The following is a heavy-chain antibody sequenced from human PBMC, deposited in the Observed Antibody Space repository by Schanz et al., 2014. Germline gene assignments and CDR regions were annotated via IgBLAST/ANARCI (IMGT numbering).Heavy chain of an antibody. D-gene: IGHD1-20*01. Sequence: EVQLVESGGGLVQPGGSLRLSCAASGFTFSGYWMSWVRQAPGEGLVWVANIKLDGSEKYYVDSVKGRFTISRDNAKNSLYLQMNSLRAEDTAVYYCAREAAYDWNDCFDYWGQGTLVTVSS. V-gene: IGHV3-7*01. CDR1: GFTFSGYW. CDR3: AREAAYDWNDCFDY. CDR2: IKLDGSEK. J-gene: IGHJ4*02.